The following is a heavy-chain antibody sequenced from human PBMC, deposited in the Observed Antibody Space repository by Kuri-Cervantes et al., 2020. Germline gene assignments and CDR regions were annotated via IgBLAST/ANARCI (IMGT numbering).Heavy chain of an antibody. V-gene: IGHV1-18*01. J-gene: IGHJ1*01. D-gene: IGHD6-13*01. CDR1: GYTFTSYG. CDR2: ISAYNGNT. CDR3: AKDSLGGSWYDGSFQH. Sequence: ASVKVSCKASGYTFTSYGISWVRQAPGQGLEWMGWISAYNGNTNYAQKLQGRVTMTTDTSTSTAYMELRSLRAEDTAVYYCAKDSLGGSWYDGSFQHWGQGTPVPSPQ.